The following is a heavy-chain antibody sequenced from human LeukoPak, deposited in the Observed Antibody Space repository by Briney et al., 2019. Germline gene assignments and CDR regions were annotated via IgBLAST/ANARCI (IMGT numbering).Heavy chain of an antibody. D-gene: IGHD2-21*02. Sequence: GGSLRLSCAASGFTFSSYAMSWFRQAPGKGLEWVSAISGSGGRTYYADSVKGRFNISRDNYKNTLYLQMNSLRAEDTAVYYCAKDGIVVVTAFNFDYWGQGTLVTVSS. CDR2: ISGSGGRT. V-gene: IGHV3-23*01. CDR3: AKDGIVVVTAFNFDY. J-gene: IGHJ4*02. CDR1: GFTFSSYA.